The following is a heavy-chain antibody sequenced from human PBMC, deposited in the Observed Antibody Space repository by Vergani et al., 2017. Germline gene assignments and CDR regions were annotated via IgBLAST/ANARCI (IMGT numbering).Heavy chain of an antibody. CDR3: TSGGLYVGATQLYSDY. CDR1: GFTFSGSA. CDR2: IRGKANDYAT. V-gene: IGHV3-73*02. D-gene: IGHD1-26*01. Sequence: EELLVQSGGGLVQPGGSLKLSCVASGFTFSGSAIPWVRQSSGKGLEWLGRIRGKANDYATEFSVSVRGRFTISRDDSTYTAYLQMQNLRLDDTAVYYCTSGGLYVGATQLYSDYWGQGSLVTVSS. J-gene: IGHJ4*02.